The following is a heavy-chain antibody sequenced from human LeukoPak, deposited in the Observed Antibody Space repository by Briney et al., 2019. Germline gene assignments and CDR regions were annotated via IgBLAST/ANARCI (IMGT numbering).Heavy chain of an antibody. Sequence: GGSLRLSCAASGFTFSSYAMSWVRQASGKGLEWVSSISGSDGRTDYADSVRGRFTISRDNAKNSLYLQMNSLRAEDTAVYYCARDLSGIAAAGTCLDYWGQGTLVTVSS. CDR3: ARDLSGIAAAGTCLDY. CDR2: ISGSDGRT. J-gene: IGHJ4*02. CDR1: GFTFSSYA. D-gene: IGHD6-13*01. V-gene: IGHV3-23*01.